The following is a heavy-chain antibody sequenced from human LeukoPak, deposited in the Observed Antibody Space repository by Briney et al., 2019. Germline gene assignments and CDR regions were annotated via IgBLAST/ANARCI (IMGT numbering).Heavy chain of an antibody. D-gene: IGHD3-10*01. Sequence: GGSLRLSCAASGFTLSSYSMNWVRQAPGKGLEWVGRIKSKTDGGTTDYAAPVKGRFTISRDDSKNTLYLQMNSLKTEDTAVYYCTTAVGELLPYDAFDIWGQGTMVTVSS. CDR2: IKSKTDGGTT. V-gene: IGHV3-15*01. CDR3: TTAVGELLPYDAFDI. CDR1: GFTLSSYS. J-gene: IGHJ3*02.